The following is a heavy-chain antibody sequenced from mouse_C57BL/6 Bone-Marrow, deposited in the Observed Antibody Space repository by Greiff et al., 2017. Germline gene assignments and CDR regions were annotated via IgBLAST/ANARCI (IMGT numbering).Heavy chain of an antibody. Sequence: VQLQQSGAELVKPGASVKMSCKASGYTFTSYWITWVKQRPGQGLEWIGDIYPGSGSTNYNEKFKSKATLTVATSSSTAYMQLSSLTSEDSAVYYCARWICYDYDEAWFAYWGQGTLVTVSA. CDR3: ARWICYDYDEAWFAY. J-gene: IGHJ3*01. CDR2: IYPGSGST. D-gene: IGHD2-4*01. CDR1: GYTFTSYW. V-gene: IGHV1-55*01.